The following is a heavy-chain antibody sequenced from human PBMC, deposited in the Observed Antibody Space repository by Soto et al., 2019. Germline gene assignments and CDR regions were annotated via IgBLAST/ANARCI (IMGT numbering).Heavy chain of an antibody. CDR2: ISGSGGST. Sequence: LSLTCAASGFTFRSYAMSWVRHAPGKGQEWVSAISGSGGSTYYADSVKGRFTISRDNSKNTLYLQMNSLIAEDTAVYYCAKESTTSVVTPFDIWGQGTMVTVSS. D-gene: IGHD2-21*02. CDR1: GFTFRSYA. CDR3: AKESTTSVVTPFDI. J-gene: IGHJ3*02. V-gene: IGHV3-23*01.